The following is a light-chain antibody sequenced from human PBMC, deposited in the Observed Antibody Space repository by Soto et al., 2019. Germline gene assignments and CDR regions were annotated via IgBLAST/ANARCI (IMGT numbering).Light chain of an antibody. Sequence: QSVLTQPASVSGSPGQSITISCTGTSSDVGGYNYVSWYQQHPGKAPKLMIYDVSNRPSGVSNRFSGSKSGNTASLTISGLQAEGEAYYYCSSYTSSYVVFGGGTKLTVL. J-gene: IGLJ2*01. CDR2: DVS. V-gene: IGLV2-14*01. CDR1: SSDVGGYNY. CDR3: SSYTSSYVV.